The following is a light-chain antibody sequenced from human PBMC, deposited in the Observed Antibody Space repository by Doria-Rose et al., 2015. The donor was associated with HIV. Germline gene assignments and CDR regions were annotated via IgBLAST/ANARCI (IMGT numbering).Light chain of an antibody. J-gene: IGKJ1*01. CDR3: QQYGSSPVT. CDR2: AAS. CDR1: QSVSSNY. V-gene: IGKV3-20*01. Sequence: EIGLTQSPGTLSLSPGERASLSCRASQSVSSNYLAWYQQKPGQAPSLLIYAASGRATGIPDRFSGSGSGTDFTLIISRLEPEDSAVYYCQQYGSSPVTFGQGTKVEIK.